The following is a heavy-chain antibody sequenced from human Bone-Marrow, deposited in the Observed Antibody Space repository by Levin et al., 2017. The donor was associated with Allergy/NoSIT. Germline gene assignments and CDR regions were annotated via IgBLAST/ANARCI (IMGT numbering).Heavy chain of an antibody. J-gene: IGHJ4*02. D-gene: IGHD3-10*01. CDR3: ARGTHYPSGSQPVNH. CDR1: GFRISDHW. CDR2: IKQDGSET. V-gene: IGHV3-7*01. Sequence: PGGSLRLSCVASGFRISDHWMTWVRQAPGKGLEWVAHIKQDGSETYYVDSVEGRFTISRDNAKNSLYLRMDRLRVGDTGVYFCARGTHYPSGSQPVNHWGQGTLATVSS.